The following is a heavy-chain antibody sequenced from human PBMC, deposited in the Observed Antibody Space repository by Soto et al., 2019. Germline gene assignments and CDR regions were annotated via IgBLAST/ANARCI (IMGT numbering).Heavy chain of an antibody. J-gene: IGHJ4*02. CDR2: ISYSGNT. D-gene: IGHD2-15*01. V-gene: IGHV4-59*08. Sequence: SETLSLTCTVWGASIRNYYWSWIREPPGKGLEWIGCISYSGNTDYNPSLNSRVTISADTSKNQFSLKLTSVTAADTAVYYCARHAAAAHVDHWCQGRLVTVSS. CDR1: GASIRNYY. CDR3: ARHAAAAHVDH.